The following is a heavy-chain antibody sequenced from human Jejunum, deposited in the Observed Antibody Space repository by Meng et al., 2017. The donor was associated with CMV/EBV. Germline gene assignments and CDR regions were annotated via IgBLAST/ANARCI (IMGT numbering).Heavy chain of an antibody. CDR1: VFNFAGSS. D-gene: IGHD1-26*01. J-gene: IGHJ4*02. V-gene: IGHV3-74*01. CDR3: ARGGSPFY. Sequence: SCQTSVFNFAGSSMPLVRQAPGKVLLWVARITPDGSRITYTDSVKGRFTISRDDAKSTLYLLVNNVRVEDTAIYYCARGGSPFYWGQGTLVTVSS. CDR2: ITPDGSRI.